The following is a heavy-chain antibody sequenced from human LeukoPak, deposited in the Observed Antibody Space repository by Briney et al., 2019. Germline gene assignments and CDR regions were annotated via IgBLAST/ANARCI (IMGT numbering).Heavy chain of an antibody. J-gene: IGHJ4*02. CDR1: GGSMSSYY. Sequence: PSETLSLXCNVSGGSMSSYYWSWIRQPPGKRLEWIGYIYYSGSTNYNPSLNSRVTISVDTSKNQFSPKLNSVTAADTAVYYYARGRYNWNYWGQGILVTVSS. V-gene: IGHV4-59*01. CDR2: IYYSGST. CDR3: ARGRYNWNY. D-gene: IGHD1-20*01.